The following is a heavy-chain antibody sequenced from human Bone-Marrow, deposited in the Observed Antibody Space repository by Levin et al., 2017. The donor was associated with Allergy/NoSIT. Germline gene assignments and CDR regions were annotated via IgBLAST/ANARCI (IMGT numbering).Heavy chain of an antibody. V-gene: IGHV3-30*04. D-gene: IGHD3-10*01. CDR1: GFTFSSHA. CDR3: ARDAEYGAGSFYYYSMDV. CDR2: TSYEGSST. J-gene: IGHJ6*02. Sequence: GESLKISFAASGFTFSSHALHWVRQAPGKGLEWVAVTSYEGSSTYYADSVKGRFTISRDNSKNTLYLQMSSLTVEDTAIYYCARDAEYGAGSFYYYSMDVWGQGTTVTVSS.